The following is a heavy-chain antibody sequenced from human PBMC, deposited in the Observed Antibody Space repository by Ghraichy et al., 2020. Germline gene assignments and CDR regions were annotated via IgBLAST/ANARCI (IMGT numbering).Heavy chain of an antibody. V-gene: IGHV3-23*01. CDR2: FNGNGVKI. J-gene: IGHJ3*02. CDR1: GFTFTSFS. D-gene: IGHD2-21*02. Sequence: LTCAASGFTFTSFSMSWVLKAPTKGLEWVSSFNGNGVKINYADSVKGRFTISRDNSKNTLYLQMNSLRADDTAVYYCEKDAVTANGSWVGFDIWCQGTTVTVSS. CDR3: EKDAVTANGSWVGFDI.